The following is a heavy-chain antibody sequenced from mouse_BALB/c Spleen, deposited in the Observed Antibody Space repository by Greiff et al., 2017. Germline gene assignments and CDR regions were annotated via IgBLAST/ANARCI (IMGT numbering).Heavy chain of an antibody. J-gene: IGHJ3*01. V-gene: IGHV2-9-2*01. CDR3: VRPYDGYYGFAY. CDR1: GFSLTSYD. D-gene: IGHD2-3*01. Sequence: QVQLKESGPGLVAPSQSLSITCTVSGFSLTSYDISWIRQPPGKGLEWLGVIWTGGGTNYNSAFMSRLSISKDNSKSQVFLKMNSLQTDDTAIYYCVRPYDGYYGFAYWGQGTLVTVSA. CDR2: IWTGGGT.